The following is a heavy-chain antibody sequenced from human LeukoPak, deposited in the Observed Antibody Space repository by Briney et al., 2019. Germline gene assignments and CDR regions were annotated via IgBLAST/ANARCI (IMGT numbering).Heavy chain of an antibody. D-gene: IGHD4-17*01. J-gene: IGHJ4*02. CDR1: GFTFSSYA. CDR3: ARDLVGDGALALDY. CDR2: ISYDGSNK. V-gene: IGHV3-30*04. Sequence: GRSLRPSCAASGFTFSSYAMHWVRQAPGKGLEWVAVISYDGSNKYYADSVKGRFTISRDNSKNTLYLQMNSLRAEDTAVYYCARDLVGDGALALDYWGQGTLVTVSP.